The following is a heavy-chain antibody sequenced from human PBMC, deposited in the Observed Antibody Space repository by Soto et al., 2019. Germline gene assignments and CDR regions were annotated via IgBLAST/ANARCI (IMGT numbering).Heavy chain of an antibody. Sequence: QVQLVESGGGVVQPGTSLRLSCAASGFTFNHYAMHWVRQAPGKGLEWVAFISYDGSSKYYADSVKGRFIISRDNYKNTLYLQMNSLRAEDTAVYFCARDVSYSSSWEGDYWGQGTQATVSS. V-gene: IGHV3-30-3*01. CDR2: ISYDGSSK. CDR1: GFTFNHYA. D-gene: IGHD6-13*01. CDR3: ARDVSYSSSWEGDY. J-gene: IGHJ4*02.